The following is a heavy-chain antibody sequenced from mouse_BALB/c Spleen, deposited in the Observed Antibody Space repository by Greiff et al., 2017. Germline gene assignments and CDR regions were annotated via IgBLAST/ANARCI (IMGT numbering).Heavy chain of an antibody. Sequence: EVKLQESGPGLVKPSQSLSLTCSVTGYSITSGYYWNWIRQFPGNKLEWMGYISYDGSNNYNPSLKNRISITRDTSKNQFFLKLNSVTTEDTATYYCASLYDYDEAWFAYWGQGTLVTVSA. CDR2: ISYDGSN. CDR1: GYSITSGYY. J-gene: IGHJ3*01. CDR3: ASLYDYDEAWFAY. V-gene: IGHV3-6*02. D-gene: IGHD2-4*01.